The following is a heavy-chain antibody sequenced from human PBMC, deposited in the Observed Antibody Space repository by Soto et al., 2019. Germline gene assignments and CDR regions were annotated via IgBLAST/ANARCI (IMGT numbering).Heavy chain of an antibody. CDR2: IKSKIDGGTT. Sequence: GGSLRLSCAASGFTFSNAWMNWVRQAPGKGLEWVGRIKSKIDGGTTDYAAPVKGRFTISRDDSKNTLYLQMNSLKTEDTAVYYCTTDRAMSYYYYYYGMDVWGQGTTVTVSS. V-gene: IGHV3-15*07. J-gene: IGHJ6*02. D-gene: IGHD2-2*01. CDR1: GFTFSNAW. CDR3: TTDRAMSYYYYYYGMDV.